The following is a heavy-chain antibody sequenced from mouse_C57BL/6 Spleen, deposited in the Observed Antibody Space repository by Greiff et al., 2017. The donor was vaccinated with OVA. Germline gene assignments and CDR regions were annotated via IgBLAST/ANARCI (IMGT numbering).Heavy chain of an antibody. Sequence: QVQLQQPGAELVRPGSSVKLSCKASGYTFTSYWMHWVKQRPIQGLEWIGNIDPSDSETHYNQKFKDKATLTVDKSSSTAYMQLSSLTSEDSAVYYCARGGTGWYAYWGQGTLVTVAA. D-gene: IGHD4-1*01. J-gene: IGHJ3*01. V-gene: IGHV1-52*01. CDR2: IDPSDSET. CDR3: ARGGTGWYAY. CDR1: GYTFTSYW.